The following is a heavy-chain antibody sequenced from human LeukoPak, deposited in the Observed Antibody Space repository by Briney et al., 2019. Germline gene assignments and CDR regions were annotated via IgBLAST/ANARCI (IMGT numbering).Heavy chain of an antibody. D-gene: IGHD3-3*01. CDR1: GFTFSSYA. CDR2: ISDSGAGT. J-gene: IGHJ4*02. Sequence: QTGGSLRLSCAASGFTFSSYAMSWVRQAPGQGLEWVSSISDSGAGTYFADSVKGRFIISRDNSKNTLYLQMSSLRADDTAVYYCAKRQRITLFGVNTDYFDYWGQGTLVTVSS. V-gene: IGHV3-23*01. CDR3: AKRQRITLFGVNTDYFDY.